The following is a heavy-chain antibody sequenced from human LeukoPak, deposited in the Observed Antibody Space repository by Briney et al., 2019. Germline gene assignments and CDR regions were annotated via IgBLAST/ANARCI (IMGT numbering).Heavy chain of an antibody. CDR3: AKDRVPDSGWESDY. CDR2: IIGSDGST. CDR1: GFTFSNYA. J-gene: IGHJ4*02. V-gene: IGHV3-23*01. D-gene: IGHD6-19*01. Sequence: PGGSLRLSCAASGFTFSNYAMSWVRQAPGKGLEWVSAIIGSDGSTYYADSVKGRFTISRDKSKNTLYLQMNSLRAEDTAVYSGAKDRVPDSGWESDYWGQRTLVIVSS.